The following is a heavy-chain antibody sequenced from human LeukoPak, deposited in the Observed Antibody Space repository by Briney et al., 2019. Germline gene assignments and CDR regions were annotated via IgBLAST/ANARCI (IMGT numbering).Heavy chain of an antibody. J-gene: IGHJ4*02. CDR1: GYTFSTYY. V-gene: IGHV1-69*13. CDR2: IIPIFGTA. CDR3: ARARGSGSGYYYWADY. D-gene: IGHD3-22*01. Sequence: SVKVSCKASGYTFSTYYMHWVRQAPGQGLEWMGGIIPIFGTANYAQKFQGRVTITADESTSTAYMELSSLRSEDTAVYYCARARGSGSGYYYWADYWGQGTLVTVSS.